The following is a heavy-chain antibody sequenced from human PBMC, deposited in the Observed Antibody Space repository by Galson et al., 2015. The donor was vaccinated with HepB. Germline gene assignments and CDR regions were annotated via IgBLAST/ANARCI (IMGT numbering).Heavy chain of an antibody. CDR1: GFTFSSYG. D-gene: IGHD2-15*01. Sequence: SLRLSCAASGFTFSSYGMHWVRQAPGKGLEWVAVISYDGSNKYYADSVKGRFTISRDNSKNTLYLQMNSLRAEDTAVYYCAKDLWVVVVAARVLDYWGQGTLVTVSS. J-gene: IGHJ4*02. CDR2: ISYDGSNK. V-gene: IGHV3-30*18. CDR3: AKDLWVVVVAARVLDY.